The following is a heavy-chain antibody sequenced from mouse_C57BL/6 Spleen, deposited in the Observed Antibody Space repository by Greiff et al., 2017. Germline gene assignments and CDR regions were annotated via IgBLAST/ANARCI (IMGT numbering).Heavy chain of an antibody. J-gene: IGHJ4*01. CDR2: INPNNGGT. D-gene: IGHD3-2*02. Sequence: VQLKQSGPELVKPGASVKIPCKASGYTFTDYNMDWVKQSHGKSLAWIGDINPNNGGTIYNQKFKGKGTLTVDKSSSTAYLEIRSMTYEDTAVYYCARRLRLGAMDYGGQGTSVTVSS. CDR1: GYTFTDYN. CDR3: ARRLRLGAMDY. V-gene: IGHV1-18*01.